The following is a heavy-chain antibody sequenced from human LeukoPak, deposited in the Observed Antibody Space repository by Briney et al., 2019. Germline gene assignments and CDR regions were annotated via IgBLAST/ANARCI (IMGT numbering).Heavy chain of an antibody. V-gene: IGHV5-51*01. D-gene: IGHD2-15*01. CDR2: IYPGDSDT. CDR1: GYSFTSYW. J-gene: IGHJ5*02. CDR3: ARQLHTRKYCSGGGCYSDSLTYNWFDP. Sequence: GESLKISCKGSGYSFTSYWIGWVRQMPGKGLEWMGIIYPGDSDTRYSPSFQGQVTISADKSISTAYLQWSSLKASDTAMYYCARQLHTRKYCSGGGCYSDSLTYNWFDPWGQGTLVTVSS.